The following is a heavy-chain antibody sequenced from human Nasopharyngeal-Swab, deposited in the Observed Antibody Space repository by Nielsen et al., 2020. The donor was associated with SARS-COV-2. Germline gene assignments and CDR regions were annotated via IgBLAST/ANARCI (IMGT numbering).Heavy chain of an antibody. CDR2: IKSKTDGGTT. CDR3: TTATAAAGTYYYDSSGYYYSDY. J-gene: IGHJ4*02. D-gene: IGHD3-22*01. V-gene: IGHV3-15*07. Sequence: WIRQPPGKGLEWVGRIKSKTDGGTTDYAAPVKGRFTISRDDSKNTLYLQMNSLKTEDTAVYYCTTATAAAGTYYYDSSGYYYSDYWGQGTLVTVSS.